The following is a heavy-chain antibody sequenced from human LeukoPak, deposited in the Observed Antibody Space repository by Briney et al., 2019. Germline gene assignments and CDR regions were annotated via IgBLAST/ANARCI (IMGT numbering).Heavy chain of an antibody. CDR3: ARAARTVAAHFDY. CDR1: GFTFSSYA. Sequence: GGSLRLSCAASGFTFSSYAMHWVRQAPGKGLEWVAVISYDGSNKYYADSVKGRFTISRDNSKNTLYLQMNSLRAEDTAVYYCARAARTVAAHFDYWGQGTLVTVSS. CDR2: ISYDGSNK. D-gene: IGHD6-19*01. V-gene: IGHV3-30-3*01. J-gene: IGHJ4*02.